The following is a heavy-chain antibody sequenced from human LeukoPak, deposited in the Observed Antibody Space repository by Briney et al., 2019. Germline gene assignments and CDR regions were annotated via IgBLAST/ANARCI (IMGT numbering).Heavy chain of an antibody. CDR3: ARRLTQYDCFDP. Sequence: SQTLSLTCAISGDSVSSNSVTWNWIRQSPSRGLEWLGRPYYRSTWYKDYAVSVRGRITVNPDTSKNQFSLHLNSVTPEDTAVYYCARRLTQYDCFDPWGQGILVTVSS. J-gene: IGHJ5*02. D-gene: IGHD2-2*01. V-gene: IGHV6-1*01. CDR2: PYYRSTWYK. CDR1: GDSVSSNSVT.